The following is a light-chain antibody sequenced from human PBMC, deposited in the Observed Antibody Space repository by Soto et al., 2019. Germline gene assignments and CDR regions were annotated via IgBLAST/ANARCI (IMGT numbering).Light chain of an antibody. CDR2: DAS. J-gene: IGKJ4*01. CDR3: QQRSNWQLT. V-gene: IGKV3-11*01. Sequence: EIVLTQSPATLSLSPGERATLSCRASQSVSSYLAWYQQKPGQAPRLLIYDASNRATGIPARFSGSGSGTDFTLTISSLEPDDFAVYYCQQRSNWQLTFGGGTKVEIK. CDR1: QSVSSY.